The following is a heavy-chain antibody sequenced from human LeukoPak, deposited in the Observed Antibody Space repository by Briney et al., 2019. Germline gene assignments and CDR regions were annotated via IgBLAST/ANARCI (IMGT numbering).Heavy chain of an antibody. CDR1: GGSISSYY. CDR2: ISSSGST. V-gene: IGHV4-4*07. Sequence: SETLSLTCTVSGGSISSYYWSWIRQPAGKGLEWIGRISSSGSTNYNPSLKSRVTISVDTSKNQFSLKLSSVTAADTAVYYCARLKVVAAPFFDYWGQGTLVTVSS. D-gene: IGHD2-15*01. J-gene: IGHJ4*02. CDR3: ARLKVVAAPFFDY.